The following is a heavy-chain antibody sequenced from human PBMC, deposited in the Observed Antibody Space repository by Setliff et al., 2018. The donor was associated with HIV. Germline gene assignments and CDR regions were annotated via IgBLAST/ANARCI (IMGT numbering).Heavy chain of an antibody. CDR2: LNPSSGGT. CDR1: GYTFAGYH. V-gene: IGHV1-2*02. D-gene: IGHD3-16*02. J-gene: IGHJ4*02. CDR3: ARRLTFGGVVVSFDS. Sequence: ASVKVSCKTSGYTFAGYHMHWVRQAPGQGLEWMGWLNPSSGGTDYAQKFQGRVTMTRDTPINTAYMELNSLRSDDTAVYYCARRLTFGGVVVSFDSWGQGTLVTVSS.